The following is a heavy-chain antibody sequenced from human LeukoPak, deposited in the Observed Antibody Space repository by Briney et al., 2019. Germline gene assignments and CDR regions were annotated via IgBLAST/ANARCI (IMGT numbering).Heavy chain of an antibody. V-gene: IGHV3-7*01. D-gene: IGHD1-26*01. J-gene: IGHJ4*02. CDR1: GFTFSTYW. Sequence: GGSLRLSCAASGFTFSTYWMAWVRQAPGEGLEWVANIKEDGSEKYYVDSVKGRFTISRDNAKNSLYLQMNSLRAEDTAVYYCARDLVAGASDYWGQGTLVTVSS. CDR3: ARDLVAGASDY. CDR2: IKEDGSEK.